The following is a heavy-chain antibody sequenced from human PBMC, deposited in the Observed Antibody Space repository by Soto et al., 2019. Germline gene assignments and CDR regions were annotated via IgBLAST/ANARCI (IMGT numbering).Heavy chain of an antibody. J-gene: IGHJ4*02. D-gene: IGHD3-22*01. Sequence: QVLLVQSGAEVKKPGSSVKVSCKLSGATFSSYAMSWVRQAPGQGLEWIGGIIPFFGTPNYAQKFQGRVTITADTPTATSYMELSSLRSDDTAVYYCARDKGAYYSHLVYWGQGTLVTVSS. CDR1: GATFSSYA. CDR3: ARDKGAYYSHLVY. V-gene: IGHV1-69*06. CDR2: IIPFFGTP.